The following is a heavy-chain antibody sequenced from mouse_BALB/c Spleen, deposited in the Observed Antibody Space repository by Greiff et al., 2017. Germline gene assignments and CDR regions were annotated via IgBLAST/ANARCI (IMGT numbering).Heavy chain of an antibody. Sequence: QVQLQQPGAELVRPGASVKLSCKASGYTFTSYWTNWVKQRPGQGLEWIGNIYPSDSYTNYNQKFKDKATLTVDKSSSTAYMQLSSPTSEDSAVYYCTRGSYDYDEFAYWGQGTLVTVSA. CDR2: IYPSDSYT. D-gene: IGHD2-4*01. CDR1: GYTFTSYW. CDR3: TRGSYDYDEFAY. J-gene: IGHJ3*01. V-gene: IGHV1-69*02.